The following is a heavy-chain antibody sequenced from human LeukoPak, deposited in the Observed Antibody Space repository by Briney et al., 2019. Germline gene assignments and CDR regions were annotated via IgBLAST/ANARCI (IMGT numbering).Heavy chain of an antibody. CDR1: GFTFSSYS. J-gene: IGHJ3*02. Sequence: PGGSLRLSCAASGFTFSSYSMKWVRQAPGKGLEWVSSISSSSYIYYADSVKGRFTISRDNAKNSLYLQMNSLRAEDTAVYYCARDLHSSSWTDDAFDIWGQGTMVTVSS. CDR2: ISSSSYI. D-gene: IGHD6-13*01. V-gene: IGHV3-21*01. CDR3: ARDLHSSSWTDDAFDI.